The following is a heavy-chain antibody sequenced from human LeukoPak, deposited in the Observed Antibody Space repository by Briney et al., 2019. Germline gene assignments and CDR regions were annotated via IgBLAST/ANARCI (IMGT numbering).Heavy chain of an antibody. V-gene: IGHV3-30*18. Sequence: GGSLRLSCAASGFTLSSYGMHWVRQAPGKGLEWVAVISYDGSNKYYADSVKGRFTISRDNSKNTLYLQMNSLRAEDTAVYYCAKDGPLNVAVANNWFDPWGQGTLVTDSS. CDR2: ISYDGSNK. D-gene: IGHD3-16*01. CDR3: AKDGPLNVAVANNWFDP. CDR1: GFTLSSYG. J-gene: IGHJ5*02.